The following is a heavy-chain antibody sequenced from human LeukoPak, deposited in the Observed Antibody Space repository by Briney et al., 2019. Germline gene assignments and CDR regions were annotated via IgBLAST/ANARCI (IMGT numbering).Heavy chain of an antibody. J-gene: IGHJ4*02. D-gene: IGHD2-2*01. CDR1: GGSISSSSYY. Sequence: TSETLSLTCTVSGGSISSSSYYWGWIRQPPGKGLEWIGSIYYSGSTYYSPSLKSRVTISVDTSKNQFSLKLSSVTAADTAMYYCARAYCSSTSCFTYYFDDWGQGTLVTVSS. V-gene: IGHV4-39*01. CDR2: IYYSGST. CDR3: ARAYCSSTSCFTYYFDD.